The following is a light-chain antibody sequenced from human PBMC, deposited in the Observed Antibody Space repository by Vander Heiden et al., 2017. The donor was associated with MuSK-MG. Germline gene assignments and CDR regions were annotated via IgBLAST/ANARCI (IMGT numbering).Light chain of an antibody. Sequence: QSALTQPRSVSGSPGQSVTISFTGTSSDVGGYNYVSWYQQHPGEAPRLMIYDVSKRPSGVPDRFSGSKSDNTASLTISGLQAEDEADYYCCSDAGSYTLVFGGGTQLTVL. CDR1: SSDVGGYNY. J-gene: IGLJ2*01. CDR3: CSDAGSYTLV. V-gene: IGLV2-11*01. CDR2: DVS.